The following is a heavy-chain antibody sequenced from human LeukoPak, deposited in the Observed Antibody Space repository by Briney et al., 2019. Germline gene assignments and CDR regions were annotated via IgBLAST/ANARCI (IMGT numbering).Heavy chain of an antibody. Sequence: PGGSLRLSCAASGFTFSSYAMSWVRQAPGKGLEWVSAISGSGGSAYYADSVKGRFSISRDNSKNTLSLQMNSLRAEDTAIYYCAKVLTIAADATVHWGQGTLVTVSS. CDR3: AKVLTIAADATVH. CDR2: ISGSGGSA. D-gene: IGHD6-13*01. V-gene: IGHV3-23*01. CDR1: GFTFSSYA. J-gene: IGHJ4*02.